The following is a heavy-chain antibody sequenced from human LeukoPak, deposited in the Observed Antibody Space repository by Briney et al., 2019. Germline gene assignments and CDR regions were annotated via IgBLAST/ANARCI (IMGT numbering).Heavy chain of an antibody. Sequence: PGGSLRLSCTASGFTFSSYAMNWVRHAPGKGLQWISYISRSTSTIYYADSVKGRFTISRDNAKNSLYLQMNSLRPEDTAVYYCARGGWKLVDYWGQGTLVTVSS. J-gene: IGHJ4*02. V-gene: IGHV3-48*01. D-gene: IGHD4-23*01. CDR2: ISRSTSTI. CDR3: ARGGWKLVDY. CDR1: GFTFSSYA.